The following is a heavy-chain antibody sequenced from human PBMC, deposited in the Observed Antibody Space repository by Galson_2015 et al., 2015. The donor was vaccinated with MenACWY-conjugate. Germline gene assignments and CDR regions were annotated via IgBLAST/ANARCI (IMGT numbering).Heavy chain of an antibody. J-gene: IGHJ4*02. CDR3: ARLLQTYSGYAQYYFDY. D-gene: IGHD5-12*01. V-gene: IGHV4-31*02. Sequence: GKGLEWIGYIYYSGSTYYNPSLKSRVTISVDTSKNQFSLKLSSVTAADTAVYYCARLLQTYSGYAQYYFDYWGQGTLVTVSS. CDR2: IYYSGST.